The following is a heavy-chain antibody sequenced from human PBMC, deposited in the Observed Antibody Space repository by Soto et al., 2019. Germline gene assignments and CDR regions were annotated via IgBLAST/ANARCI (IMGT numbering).Heavy chain of an antibody. D-gene: IGHD5-18*01. CDR2: ISAHNGNT. J-gene: IGHJ4*02. CDR3: ARDTAMALPDA. Sequence: QVQLVQSGAEVKKPGASVKVSCKASGYTFTSYGITWVRQAPGQGLEWMGWISAHNGNTKDAQKLQGRVTMTTDTSTSTAYMEVRSLRSDDTAVYYCARDTAMALPDAWGQGTLVTVSS. CDR1: GYTFTSYG. V-gene: IGHV1-18*01.